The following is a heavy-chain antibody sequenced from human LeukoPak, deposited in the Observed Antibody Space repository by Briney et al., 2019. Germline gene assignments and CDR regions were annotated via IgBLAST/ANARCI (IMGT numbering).Heavy chain of an antibody. CDR2: MNPNSGNT. V-gene: IGHV1-8*01. Sequence: ASVKVSCKASGYTFTSYDINWVRQATGQWLEWMGWMNPNSGNTGYAQKFQGRVTMTRNTSISTAYMELSSLRSEDTAVYYCARGPSPRIAARWWFDPWGQGTLVTVSS. J-gene: IGHJ5*02. D-gene: IGHD6-6*01. CDR3: ARGPSPRIAARWWFDP. CDR1: GYTFTSYD.